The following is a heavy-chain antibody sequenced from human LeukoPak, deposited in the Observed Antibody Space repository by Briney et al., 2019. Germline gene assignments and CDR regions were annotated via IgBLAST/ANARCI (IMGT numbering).Heavy chain of an antibody. CDR1: GFTFSSKW. CDR2: IKQDGSGK. D-gene: IGHD3-10*01. V-gene: IGHV3-7*05. Sequence: PGGSLRLSCAASGFTFSSKWMSWVRQAPGKGLEWVANIKQDGSGKYFVDSVKGRFTISRDNVKNSLYLQMNSLRAEDTAVYYCVRGSSGTAVRGVSWAWFDPWGQGTLVTVSS. CDR3: VRGSSGTAVRGVSWAWFDP. J-gene: IGHJ5*02.